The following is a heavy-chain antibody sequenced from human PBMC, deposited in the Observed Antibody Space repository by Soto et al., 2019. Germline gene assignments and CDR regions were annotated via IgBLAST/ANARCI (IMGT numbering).Heavy chain of an antibody. CDR2: IYYSGST. Sequence: SETLSLTCTVSCGSLSSSSYYWGWIRQPPGKGLEWIGSIYYSGSTYYNPSLKSRVTISVDTSKNQFSLKLSSVTAADTAVYYCARLRGYSGYGNFDYWGQGTLVTVSS. CDR3: ARLRGYSGYGNFDY. CDR1: CGSLSSSSYY. J-gene: IGHJ4*02. D-gene: IGHD5-12*01. V-gene: IGHV4-39*01.